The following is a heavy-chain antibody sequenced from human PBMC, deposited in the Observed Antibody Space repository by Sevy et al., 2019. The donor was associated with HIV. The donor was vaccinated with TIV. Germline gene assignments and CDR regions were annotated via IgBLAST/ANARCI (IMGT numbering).Heavy chain of an antibody. J-gene: IGHJ4*02. Sequence: GGSLRLSCEASGYTFSHYAMSWVRQAPGKGLEWVLAITSGVSGTYYAGSVKGRFTISRDKSKDTLYLQLHSLRAEDTAIYYCAKDRGRTAMIALEAWGQGTLVTVSS. CDR3: AKDRGRTAMIALEA. CDR2: ITSGVSGT. D-gene: IGHD5-18*01. CDR1: GYTFSHYA. V-gene: IGHV3-23*01.